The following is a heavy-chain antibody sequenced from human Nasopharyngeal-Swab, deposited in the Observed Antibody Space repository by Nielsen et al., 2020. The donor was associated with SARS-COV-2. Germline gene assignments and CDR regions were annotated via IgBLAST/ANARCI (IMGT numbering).Heavy chain of an antibody. D-gene: IGHD6-6*01. Sequence: WICQGPGKGLEWVSAISGSGGSTYYADSVKGRFTISRDNSKNTLYLQMNSLRAEDTAVYYCAKGYSSSSGSFQHWGQGTLVTVSS. J-gene: IGHJ1*01. CDR3: AKGYSSSSGSFQH. V-gene: IGHV3-23*01. CDR2: ISGSGGST.